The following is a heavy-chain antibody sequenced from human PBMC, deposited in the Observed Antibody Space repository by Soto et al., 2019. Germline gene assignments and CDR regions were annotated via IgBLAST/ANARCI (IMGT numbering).Heavy chain of an antibody. V-gene: IGHV1-69*13. J-gene: IGHJ6*02. Sequence: SVKVSCKASGGTFSSYAISWVRQAPGQGLEWMGGIIPIFGTANYAQKFQGRVTITADESTSTAYMELSSLRSEDTAVYYCARTTYWRVRTTVTTGYYYYYGMDVWGQGTTVTVSS. CDR1: GGTFSSYA. CDR2: IIPIFGTA. CDR3: ARTTYWRVRTTVTTGYYYYYGMDV. D-gene: IGHD4-17*01.